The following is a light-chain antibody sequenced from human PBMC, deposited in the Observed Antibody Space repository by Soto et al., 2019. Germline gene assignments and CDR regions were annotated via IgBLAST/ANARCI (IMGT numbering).Light chain of an antibody. CDR3: SSYAGSNNLHVL. Sequence: QSVLTQPPSASGSPGQSVTISCTGSSSDVGGYEYVSWYQQHPGKAPKLIIYEVIKRPSGVPYRFSGSKSGNTASLTVSGLQAEDEADYYCSSYAGSNNLHVLFGGGTKLTVL. V-gene: IGLV2-8*01. CDR1: SSDVGGYEY. CDR2: EVI. J-gene: IGLJ2*01.